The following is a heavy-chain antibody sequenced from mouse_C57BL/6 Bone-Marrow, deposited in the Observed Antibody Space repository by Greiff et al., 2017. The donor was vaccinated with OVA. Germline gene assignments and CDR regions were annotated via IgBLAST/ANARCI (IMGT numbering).Heavy chain of an antibody. D-gene: IGHD3-1*01. CDR2: IYPRSGNT. Sequence: VQLQQSGAELARPGASVKLSCKASGYTFTSYGISWVKQRTGQGLEWIGEIYPRSGNTYYNEKFKGKATLTADKSSSTAYMELRSLTSEDAAVYFCARSGDLSWFAYWGQGTLVTVSA. J-gene: IGHJ3*01. CDR1: GYTFTSYG. V-gene: IGHV1-81*01. CDR3: ARSGDLSWFAY.